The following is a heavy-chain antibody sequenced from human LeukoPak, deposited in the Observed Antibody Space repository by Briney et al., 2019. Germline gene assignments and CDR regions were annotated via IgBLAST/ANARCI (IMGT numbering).Heavy chain of an antibody. V-gene: IGHV3-23*01. J-gene: IGHJ4*02. CDR3: AKGVKVPNY. Sequence: GGSLRLFCAASGFTFSSYAMSWVRQAPGKGLEWVSTITTSGGSTYYADSVKGRFSISRDNSNNTLYLHMNSLRAEDTAVYYCAKGVKVPNYWGQGTLVTVSS. CDR1: GFTFSSYA. CDR2: ITTSGGST.